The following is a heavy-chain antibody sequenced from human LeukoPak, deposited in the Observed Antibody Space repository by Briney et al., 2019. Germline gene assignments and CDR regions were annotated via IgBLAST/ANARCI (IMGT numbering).Heavy chain of an antibody. J-gene: IGHJ4*02. D-gene: IGHD6-13*01. Sequence: PGGSLRLSCAASGFTFSSYEMNWVRQAPGKGLEWVSYISSSGSTIYYADSVKGRFTISRDNAKNSLYLQMNSLRAEDTAVYYCARDGIAAAGKGFDYWGQGTLVTVSS. CDR1: GFTFSSYE. CDR2: ISSSGSTI. V-gene: IGHV3-48*03. CDR3: ARDGIAAAGKGFDY.